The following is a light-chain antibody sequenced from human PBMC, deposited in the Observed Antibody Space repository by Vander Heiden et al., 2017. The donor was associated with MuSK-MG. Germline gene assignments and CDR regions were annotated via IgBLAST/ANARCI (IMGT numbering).Light chain of an antibody. V-gene: IGKV1-9*01. CDR3: QPVNSDPLT. Sequence: KLTQYPSSLSASVGGRVTITSRSSQAISSYFAWYQQKPGKAPKLLIYAASTLQSGVPSTLSGSGSGTDFTRTIRSLQPEDFATYYWQPVNSDPLTFGPGTQVDIK. CDR2: AAS. J-gene: IGKJ3*01. CDR1: QAISSY.